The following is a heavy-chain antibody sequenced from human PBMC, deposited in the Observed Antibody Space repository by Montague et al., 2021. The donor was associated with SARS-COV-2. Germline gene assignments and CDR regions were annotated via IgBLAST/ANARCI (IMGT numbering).Heavy chain of an antibody. CDR1: GGSISSYY. J-gene: IGHJ4*02. CDR3: ARRDLGCCSGGSCYSGLDY. V-gene: IGHV4-59*08. D-gene: IGHD2-15*01. Sequence: SETLSLTCTVSGGSISSYYWSWIRQPPGKGLEWIGHIYYSGSTNYNPSLKSRVTISVDTSKNQFSLKLSSVTAADTAVYYCARRDLGCCSGGSCYSGLDYWGQGTLVTVSS. CDR2: IYYSGST.